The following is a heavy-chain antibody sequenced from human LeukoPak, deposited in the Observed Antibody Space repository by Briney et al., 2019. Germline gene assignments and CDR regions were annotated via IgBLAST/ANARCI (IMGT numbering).Heavy chain of an antibody. Sequence: GGSLRLSCAASGFTFSSYGMHWVRQAPGKGLEWVAVIWYDGSNKYYADSVKGRFTISRDNSKNTLYLQMNSLRAEDTAVYYCAKDLRLLYYYDSSGYSFDYWGQGTLVTVSS. J-gene: IGHJ4*02. V-gene: IGHV3-33*06. D-gene: IGHD3-22*01. CDR3: AKDLRLLYYYDSSGYSFDY. CDR1: GFTFSSYG. CDR2: IWYDGSNK.